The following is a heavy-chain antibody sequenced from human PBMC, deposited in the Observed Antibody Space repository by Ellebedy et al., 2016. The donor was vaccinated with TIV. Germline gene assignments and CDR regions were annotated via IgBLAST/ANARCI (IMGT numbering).Heavy chain of an antibody. CDR2: IYHSGST. CDR1: GGSISSYY. CDR3: AREGDSSSWFGSPYNWFDP. J-gene: IGHJ5*02. V-gene: IGHV4-59*12. D-gene: IGHD6-13*01. Sequence: SETLSLTCTVSGGSISSYYWSWIRQPPGKGLEWIGEIYHSGSTNYNPSLKSRVTISVDKSKNQFSLKLSSVTAADTAVYYCAREGDSSSWFGSPYNWFDPWGQGTLVTVSS.